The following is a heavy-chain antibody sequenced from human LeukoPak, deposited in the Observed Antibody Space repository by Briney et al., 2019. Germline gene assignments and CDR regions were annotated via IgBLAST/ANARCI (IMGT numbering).Heavy chain of an antibody. Sequence: HPGRSLRLSCTASGFNFGDYAMSWVRQAPGKGLEWLGFIRRKAYGGTPQHAASLEGRFTISRDDSKSIAYLQMNSLKTEDTAVYYCARAADLGSWGQGTLVTVSS. J-gene: IGHJ5*01. CDR2: IRRKAYGGTP. V-gene: IGHV3-49*04. CDR1: GFNFGDYA. CDR3: ARAADLGS.